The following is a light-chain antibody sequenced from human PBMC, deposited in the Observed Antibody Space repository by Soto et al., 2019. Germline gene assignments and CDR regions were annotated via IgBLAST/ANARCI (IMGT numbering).Light chain of an antibody. J-gene: IGLJ2*01. V-gene: IGLV1-51*01. CDR3: ETWDSSMSAGV. Sequence: QSVLTQPPSVSAAPGQKVTISCSGSSSNIGNNYVSWYQHLPGTAPKLLLYDNNKRPSGIPDRFSGSKSGTSASLGITGLKTGDEADYYCETWDSSMSAGVFGGGTKLTVL. CDR2: DNN. CDR1: SSNIGNNY.